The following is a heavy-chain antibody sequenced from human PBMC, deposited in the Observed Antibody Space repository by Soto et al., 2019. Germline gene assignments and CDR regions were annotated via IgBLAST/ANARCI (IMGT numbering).Heavy chain of an antibody. Sequence: SGPTLVNPTQTLTLTCTFSGFSLSTSGMCVSWIRQPPGKALEWLALIDWDDDKYYSTSLKTRLTISKDTSKNQVVLTMTNMDPVDTATYYCARAKGNYYDSSGYYTDAFDTWGQGTMVTVSS. CDR1: GFSLSTSGMC. CDR3: ARAKGNYYDSSGYYTDAFDT. CDR2: IDWDDDK. D-gene: IGHD3-22*01. J-gene: IGHJ3*02. V-gene: IGHV2-70*01.